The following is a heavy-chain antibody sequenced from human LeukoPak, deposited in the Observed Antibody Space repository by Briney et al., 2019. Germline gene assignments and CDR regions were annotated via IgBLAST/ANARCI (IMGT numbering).Heavy chain of an antibody. D-gene: IGHD3-22*01. Sequence: ASVKVSCKASGYTFTSYGISWVRQAPGQGLEWMGWISAYNGNTNYAQKLQGRVTTTTDTSTSTAYMELRSLRSDDAAVYYCARDGPRSYYYDSSGWGVDYWGQGTLVTVSS. CDR1: GYTFTSYG. J-gene: IGHJ4*02. CDR3: ARDGPRSYYYDSSGWGVDY. CDR2: ISAYNGNT. V-gene: IGHV1-18*01.